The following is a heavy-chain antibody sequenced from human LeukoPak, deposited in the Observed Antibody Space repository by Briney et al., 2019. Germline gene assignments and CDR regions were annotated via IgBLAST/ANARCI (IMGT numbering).Heavy chain of an antibody. Sequence: GGSLRLSCAASGFTFSSYAMHWVRQAPGKGLGWVAVISYDGSNKYYADSVKGRFTISRDNSKNTLYLQMNSLRAEDTAVYYCARAGAMVRGVTTPLDYWGQGTLVTVSS. D-gene: IGHD3-10*01. CDR2: ISYDGSNK. CDR1: GFTFSSYA. V-gene: IGHV3-30*04. CDR3: ARAGAMVRGVTTPLDY. J-gene: IGHJ4*02.